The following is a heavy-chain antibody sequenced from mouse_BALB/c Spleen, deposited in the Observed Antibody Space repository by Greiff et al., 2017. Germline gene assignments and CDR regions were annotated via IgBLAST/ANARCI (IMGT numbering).Heavy chain of an antibody. CDR1: GFSLTGYG. Sequence: VQRVESGPGLVAPSQSLSITCTVSGFSLTGYGVNWVRQPPGKGLEWLGMIWGDGSTDYNSALKSRLSISKDNSKSQVFLKMNSLQTDDTARYYCARDYYYGSRTGFAYWGQGTLVTVSA. J-gene: IGHJ3*01. V-gene: IGHV2-6-7*01. CDR3: ARDYYYGSRTGFAY. D-gene: IGHD1-1*01. CDR2: IWGDGST.